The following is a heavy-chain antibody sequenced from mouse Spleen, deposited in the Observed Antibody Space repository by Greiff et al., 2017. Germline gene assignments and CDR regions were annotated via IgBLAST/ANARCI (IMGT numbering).Heavy chain of an antibody. CDR2: IHPNSGST. V-gene: IGHV1-64*01. Sequence: QVQLQQPGAELVKPGASVKLSCKASGYTFTSYWMHWVKQRPGQGLEWIGMIHPNSGSTNYNEKFKSKATLTVDKSSSTAYMQLSSLTSEDSAVYYCARVTTVASTGAYWGQGTLVTVS. J-gene: IGHJ3*01. CDR1: GYTFTSYW. D-gene: IGHD1-1*01. CDR3: ARVTTVASTGAY.